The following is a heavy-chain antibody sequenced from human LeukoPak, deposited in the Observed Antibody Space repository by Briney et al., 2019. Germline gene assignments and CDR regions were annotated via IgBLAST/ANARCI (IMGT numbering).Heavy chain of an antibody. J-gene: IGHJ6*02. CDR2: IYASGST. V-gene: IGHV4-4*07. CDR3: ARHEVVPAARYYYYGMDV. Sequence: PSETLSLTCTVSGGSISSYYWSWIRQPAGKGLEWIGRIYASGSTNYNPSLKSRVTISVDTSKNQFSLKLSSVTAADTAVYYCARHEVVPAARYYYYGMDVWGQGTTVTVSS. CDR1: GGSISSYY. D-gene: IGHD2-2*01.